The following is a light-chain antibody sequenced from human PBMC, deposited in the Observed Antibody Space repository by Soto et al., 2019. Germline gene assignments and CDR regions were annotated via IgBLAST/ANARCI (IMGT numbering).Light chain of an antibody. V-gene: IGLV2-14*01. CDR1: SSDVGGYNY. CDR3: SSYTSSSLYV. CDR2: EVS. J-gene: IGLJ1*01. Sequence: QSALTQPASVSGSPGQSITISCTGTSSDVGGYNYVSWYQQHPGKAPKLMIYEVSNRPSGVSNRFSGSKSGNTASLTISGLQAEDEADYYCSSYTSSSLYVFGCGTKVIVL.